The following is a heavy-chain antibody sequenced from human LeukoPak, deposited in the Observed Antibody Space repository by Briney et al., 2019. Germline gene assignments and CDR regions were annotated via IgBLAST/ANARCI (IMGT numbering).Heavy chain of an antibody. CDR2: IYYSGST. CDR1: GGSISSYY. J-gene: IGHJ6*03. Sequence: SETLSLTCTVSGGSISSYYWSWIRQPPGKGLEWIGYIYYSGSTNYNPSLKGRVTISVDTSKNQFSLKLSSVTAADTAVYYCARVVEPRAFYYYYMDVWGKGTTVTVSS. CDR3: ARVVEPRAFYYYYMDV. V-gene: IGHV4-59*01. D-gene: IGHD1-1*01.